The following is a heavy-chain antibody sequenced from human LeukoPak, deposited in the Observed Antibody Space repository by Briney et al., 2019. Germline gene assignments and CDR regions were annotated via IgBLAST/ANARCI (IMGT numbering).Heavy chain of an antibody. V-gene: IGHV1-8*02. J-gene: IGHJ5*02. Sequence: ASVKVSCKASGYTFTGYYMHWVRQATGQGLEWMGWMNPNSGNTGYAQKFQGRVTMTRNTSISTAYMELSSLRSEDTAVYYCARVLLNYYYGSVNWFDPWGQGTLVTVSS. CDR3: ARVLLNYYYGSVNWFDP. D-gene: IGHD3-10*01. CDR1: GYTFTGYY. CDR2: MNPNSGNT.